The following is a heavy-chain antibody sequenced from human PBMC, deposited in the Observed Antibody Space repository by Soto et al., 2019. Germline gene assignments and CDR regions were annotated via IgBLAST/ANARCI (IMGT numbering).Heavy chain of an antibody. V-gene: IGHV1-46*01. CDR2: INPSGGST. D-gene: IGHD5-18*01. CDR3: ARASADTDMDYNCFDH. Sequence: ASVKVSCKASGYTFTSYYMHWVRQAPGQGLEWMGIINPSGGSTSYAQKFQGRVTMTRDTSTSTVYMELSSLRSEDAAVYYCARASADTDMDYNCFDHWGQGTLVTVSS. J-gene: IGHJ5*02. CDR1: GYTFTSYY.